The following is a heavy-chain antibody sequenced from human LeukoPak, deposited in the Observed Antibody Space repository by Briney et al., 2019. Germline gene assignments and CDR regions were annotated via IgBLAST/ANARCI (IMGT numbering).Heavy chain of an antibody. J-gene: IGHJ4*02. D-gene: IGHD3-10*01. V-gene: IGHV4-39*01. CDR1: GGSIISTIYY. CDR2: INHGRST. Sequence: SETLSLTCTVSGGSIISTIYYWGWIRQPPGKGLEWIGEINHGRSTNYNPSLKSRVTISLDTSKNQFSLKLSSVTAADTAVYYCARHRKPAITMIRGVNRGGAIDYWGQGTLVTVSS. CDR3: ARHRKPAITMIRGVNRGGAIDY.